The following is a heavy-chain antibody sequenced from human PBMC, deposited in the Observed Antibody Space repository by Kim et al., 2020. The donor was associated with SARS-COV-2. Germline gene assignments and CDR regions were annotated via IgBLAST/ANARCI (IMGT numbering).Heavy chain of an antibody. Sequence: YADSVKGRFTISRDNSKNTLYLQMNSLIAEDTAVYYCAKDESFGGGTDVYWGQGTLVTVSS. J-gene: IGHJ4*02. V-gene: IGHV3-33*06. CDR3: AKDESFGGGTDVY. D-gene: IGHD2-15*01.